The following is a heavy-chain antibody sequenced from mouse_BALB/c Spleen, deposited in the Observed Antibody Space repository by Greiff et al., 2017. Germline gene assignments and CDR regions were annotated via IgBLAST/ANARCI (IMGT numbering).Heavy chain of an antibody. Sequence: VQRVESGPGLVAPSQSLSITCTVSGFSLTDYGVSWIRQPPGKGLEWLGVIWGGGSTYYNSALKSRLSISKDNSKSQVFLKMNSLQTDDTAMYYCAKHAITTASYWYFDVWGAGTTVTVSS. CDR2: IWGGGST. J-gene: IGHJ1*01. V-gene: IGHV2-6-5*01. CDR1: GFSLTDYG. CDR3: AKHAITTASYWYFDV. D-gene: IGHD1-2*01.